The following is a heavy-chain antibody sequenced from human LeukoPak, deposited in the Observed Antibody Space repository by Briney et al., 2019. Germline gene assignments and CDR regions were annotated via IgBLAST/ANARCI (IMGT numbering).Heavy chain of an antibody. CDR3: RGSSWNVDY. D-gene: IGHD6-13*01. V-gene: IGHV3-7*01. Sequence: GGSLRLSCAASGFTFSSSWMSWVRQAPGKGLEWVANIKQDGSEKYYVDSVKGRFTISRDNAKDSLYLQMNSLRAEDTAVYYCRGSSWNVDYWGQGTLVTVSS. CDR2: IKQDGSEK. CDR1: GFTFSSSW. J-gene: IGHJ4*02.